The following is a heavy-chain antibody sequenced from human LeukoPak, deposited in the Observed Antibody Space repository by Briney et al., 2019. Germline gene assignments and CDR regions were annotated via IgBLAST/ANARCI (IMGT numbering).Heavy chain of an antibody. CDR3: ARVRGLNYYGSGSYYRSGYFDY. V-gene: IGHV4-34*01. D-gene: IGHD3-10*01. Sequence: SETPFLPCAVYGGSFSGFYWGWIRPPPREGAGGVGGNNHSGSTNYNPSLKSRVTISVDTSKNQFSLKLSSVTAADTAVYYCARVRGLNYYGSGSYYRSGYFDYWGQGTLVTVSS. J-gene: IGHJ4*02. CDR1: GGSFSGFY. CDR2: NNHSGST.